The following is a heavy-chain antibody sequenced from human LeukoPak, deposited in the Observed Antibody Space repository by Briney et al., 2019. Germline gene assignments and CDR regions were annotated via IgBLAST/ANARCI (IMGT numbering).Heavy chain of an antibody. J-gene: IGHJ4*02. CDR3: ARDPLVATAFDY. CDR1: GFTFSSYG. Sequence: GGSLRLSCAASGFTFSSYGMHWVRQAPGKGLEWVAFIRYDGSNKYYADSVKGRFTISRDNAKNSLYLQMNSLRAEDTAVYYCARDPLVATAFDYWGQGTLVTVSS. V-gene: IGHV3-30*02. D-gene: IGHD5-12*01. CDR2: IRYDGSNK.